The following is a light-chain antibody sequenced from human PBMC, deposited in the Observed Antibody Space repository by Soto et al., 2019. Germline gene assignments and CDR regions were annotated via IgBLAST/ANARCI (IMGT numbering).Light chain of an antibody. Sequence: SYELTQPPSVSVAPGKTARITCGGDNIDSKSVHWYQQRPGQAPGLVIYYDSDRPSGIPERFSGSNSGNTATLTISRVEAGDEADYYCQVWDNNSDHVVFGGGTKLTVL. CDR2: YDS. V-gene: IGLV3-21*04. CDR3: QVWDNNSDHVV. J-gene: IGLJ2*01. CDR1: NIDSKS.